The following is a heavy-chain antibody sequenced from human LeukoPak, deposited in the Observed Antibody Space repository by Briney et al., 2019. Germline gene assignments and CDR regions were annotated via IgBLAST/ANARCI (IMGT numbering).Heavy chain of an antibody. V-gene: IGHV4-39*01. CDR3: ARHYYFDSSGYYYGFDY. CDR1: GGSISSSSYY. J-gene: IGHJ4*02. CDR2: IYYSESP. D-gene: IGHD3-22*01. Sequence: KSSETLSLTCAVSGGSISSSSYYWGWIRQHPGKGLEWFGSIYYSESPYYNPSLESRVTISVDTSENQFSLKLSAVTAADTAMYYCARHYYFDSSGYYYGFDYWGQGTLVTVSS.